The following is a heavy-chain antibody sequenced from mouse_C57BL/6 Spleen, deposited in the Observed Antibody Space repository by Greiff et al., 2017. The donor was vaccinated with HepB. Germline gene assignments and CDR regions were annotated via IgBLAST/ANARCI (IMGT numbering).Heavy chain of an antibody. CDR3: ARDKGVIYYDGSSYGWYFDV. CDR2: ISDGGSYT. CDR1: GFTFSSYA. D-gene: IGHD1-1*01. Sequence: VESGGGLVKPGGSLKLSCAASGFTFSSYAMSWVRQTPEKRLEWVATISDGGSYTYYPDNVKGRFTISRDNAKNNLYLQMSHLKSEDTAMYYCARDKGVIYYDGSSYGWYFDVWGTGTTVTVSS. V-gene: IGHV5-4*01. J-gene: IGHJ1*03.